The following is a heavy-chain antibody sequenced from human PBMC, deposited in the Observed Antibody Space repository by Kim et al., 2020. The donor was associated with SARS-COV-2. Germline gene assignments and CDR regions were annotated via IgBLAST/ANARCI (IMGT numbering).Heavy chain of an antibody. V-gene: IGHV3-21*01. J-gene: IGHJ4*02. D-gene: IGHD1-26*01. CDR3: ARSVGTTMVFCDK. Sequence: YYADSVKGRFTMATDNARNSLFLKMNSLRAEDTAVYFCARSVGTTMVFCDKWGQGTLVTVSS.